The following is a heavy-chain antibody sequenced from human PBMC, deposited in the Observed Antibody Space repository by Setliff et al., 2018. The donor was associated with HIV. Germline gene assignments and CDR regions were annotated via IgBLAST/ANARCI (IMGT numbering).Heavy chain of an antibody. Sequence: NPGGSLRLSCAASGLIFSTYTMNWVRQAPGKGLEWVSSITSSGNYKSYADSVQGRFTTSRDNADNSLYLDMNSLRAEDTGVYYCARDQEYVIVVAASMNMPGYLHYYYMDVWGKGATVTVSS. J-gene: IGHJ6*03. CDR3: ARDQEYVIVVAASMNMPGYLHYYYMDV. CDR1: GLIFSTYT. CDR2: ITSSGNYK. D-gene: IGHD2-2*01. V-gene: IGHV3-21*01.